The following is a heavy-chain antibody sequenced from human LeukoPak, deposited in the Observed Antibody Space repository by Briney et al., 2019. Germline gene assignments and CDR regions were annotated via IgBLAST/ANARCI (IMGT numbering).Heavy chain of an antibody. V-gene: IGHV3-23*01. J-gene: IGHJ4*02. CDR3: AKGAILLLWFGEPLDY. CDR1: GFTFSSYA. CDR2: ISGSGGST. D-gene: IGHD3-10*01. Sequence: GGSLRLSXAASGFTFSSYAMSWVRQAPGKGLEWVSAISGSGGSTYYADSVKGRFTISRDNSKNTLYLQMNSLRAEDTAVYYCAKGAILLLWFGEPLDYWGQGTLVTVSS.